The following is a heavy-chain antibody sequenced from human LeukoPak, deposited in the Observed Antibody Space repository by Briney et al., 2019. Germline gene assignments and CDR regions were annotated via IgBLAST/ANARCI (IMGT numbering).Heavy chain of an antibody. Sequence: LAGVSLRLSCAASGFTLSSYWMHWVRQAPGKGLVWVSRINSDGSSTSYADSVKGRFTISRDNAKNTLYLQMNSLRAEDTAVYYCARSAYGDYVADYWGQGTLVTVSS. CDR1: GFTLSSYW. V-gene: IGHV3-74*01. CDR3: ARSAYGDYVADY. CDR2: INSDGSST. D-gene: IGHD4-17*01. J-gene: IGHJ4*02.